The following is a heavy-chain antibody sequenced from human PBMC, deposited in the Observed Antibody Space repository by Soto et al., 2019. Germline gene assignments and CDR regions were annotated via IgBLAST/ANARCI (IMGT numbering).Heavy chain of an antibody. D-gene: IGHD6-13*01. CDR1: GGSVSSGSYY. CDR2: IYYSGST. CDR3: ARGYSSSWYAYFDY. J-gene: IGHJ4*02. Sequence: SETRSLTCTGSGGSVSSGSYYWSWIRQPPGKGLEWIGYIYYSGSTNYNPSLKSRVTISVDTSKNQFSLKLSSVTAADTAVYYCARGYSSSWYAYFDYWGQGTLVTVSS. V-gene: IGHV4-61*01.